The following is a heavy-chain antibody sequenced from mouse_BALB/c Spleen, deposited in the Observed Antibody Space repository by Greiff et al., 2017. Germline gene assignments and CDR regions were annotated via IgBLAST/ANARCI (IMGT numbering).Heavy chain of an antibody. D-gene: IGHD2-1*01. CDR1: GYSFTSYY. Sequence: VQLKESGPELMKPGASVKISCKASGYSFTSYYMHWVKQSHGKSLEWIGYIDPFNGGTSYNQKFKGKATLTVDKSSSTAYMHLSSLTSEDSAVYYCASYGNYPFAYWGQGTLVTVSA. CDR3: ASYGNYPFAY. CDR2: IDPFNGGT. V-gene: IGHV1S135*01. J-gene: IGHJ3*01.